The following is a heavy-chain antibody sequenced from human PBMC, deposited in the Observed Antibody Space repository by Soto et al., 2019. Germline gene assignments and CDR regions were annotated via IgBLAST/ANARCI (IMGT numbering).Heavy chain of an antibody. CDR1: GCTFSSYA. V-gene: IGHV1-69*13. Sequence: ASVKVSCKASGCTFSSYAISWVRQAPGQGLEWMGGIIPLFGRANYAQKFQGRVTITAAASTSTAYMELSSLRSEDTAVYYCAKTLGLAAGGPGGLDLGGRGTVVPVSS. D-gene: IGHD6-25*01. J-gene: IGHJ2*01. CDR3: AKTLGLAAGGPGGLDL. CDR2: IIPLFGRA.